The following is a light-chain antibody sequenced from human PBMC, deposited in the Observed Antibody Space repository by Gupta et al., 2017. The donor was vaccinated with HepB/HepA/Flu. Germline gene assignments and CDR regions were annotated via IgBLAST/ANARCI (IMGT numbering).Light chain of an antibody. CDR2: KIS. Sequence: DVVMTQSPLSLPVTLGQPASIFYRSNQSLLYSDGSTYLNWFQQRPGQSPRRLIYKISKRDSGVPDRFSGSGSGTDFTLKISRVEADDVGVYYCMQGARWPWTFGQGTKVDIK. CDR3: MQGARWPWT. V-gene: IGKV2-30*01. CDR1: QSLLYSDGSTY. J-gene: IGKJ1*01.